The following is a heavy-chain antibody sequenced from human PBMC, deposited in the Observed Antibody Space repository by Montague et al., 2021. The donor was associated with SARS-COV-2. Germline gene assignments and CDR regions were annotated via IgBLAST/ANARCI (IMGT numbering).Heavy chain of an antibody. D-gene: IGHD3-10*01. Sequence: SETLSLTCAVYGGSFSGYYCSWIRQPPEKGLEWIGEINQSGRTNNNPSLKSRVIISVDTSKNQFSLKLSSVTAADTAVYYCSRRESSVWGVTVSAELDYWGQGIMVIVAS. CDR1: GGSFSGYY. V-gene: IGHV4-34*01. J-gene: IGHJ4*02. CDR3: SRRESSVWGVTVSAELDY. CDR2: INQSGRT.